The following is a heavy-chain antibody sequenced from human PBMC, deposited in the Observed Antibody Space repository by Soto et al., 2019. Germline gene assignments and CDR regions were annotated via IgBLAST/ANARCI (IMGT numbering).Heavy chain of an antibody. CDR2: IYHSGST. CDR3: ATDGGDYGDSGHAFDI. Sequence: SETLSLTCAVSSGSISSSNWWSWVRQPPGKGLEWIGEIYHSGSTNYNPSLKSRVTISVDKSKNQFSLKLSSVTAADTAVYYCATDGGDYGDSGHAFDIWGQGTMVTVSS. V-gene: IGHV4-4*02. J-gene: IGHJ3*02. D-gene: IGHD4-17*01. CDR1: SGSISSSNW.